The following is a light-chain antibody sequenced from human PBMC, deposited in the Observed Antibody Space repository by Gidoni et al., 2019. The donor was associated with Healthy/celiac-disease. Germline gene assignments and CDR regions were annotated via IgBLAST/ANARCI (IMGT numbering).Light chain of an antibody. CDR2: AAS. CDR1: QGISSY. J-gene: IGKJ2*01. CDR3: QQLNSYPRT. V-gene: IGKV1-9*01. Sequence: DIQLTHSPSFLSASVGDRVTITCWASQGISSYFAWYQQKPGKAPKLLIYAASTVQSGVPSRFSGSGSGTEFTRTISSLQPEDFATYYCQQLNSYPRTFGQGTKLEIK.